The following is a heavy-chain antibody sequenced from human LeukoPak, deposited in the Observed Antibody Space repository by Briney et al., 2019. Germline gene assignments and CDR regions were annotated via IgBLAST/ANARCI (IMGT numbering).Heavy chain of an antibody. CDR1: GFTFSRYW. D-gene: IGHD3-10*01. V-gene: IGHV3-7*01. Sequence: PGGSLRLSCATSGFTFSRYWMSWVRQAPGKGLEWVANIKLDGSEKYYVDSVKGRFTVSRDHAKDSLYLQMNSLRAEDTAVYYCARILGDNGYGSGFFDYWGQGALVTVSS. J-gene: IGHJ4*02. CDR3: ARILGDNGYGSGFFDY. CDR2: IKLDGSEK.